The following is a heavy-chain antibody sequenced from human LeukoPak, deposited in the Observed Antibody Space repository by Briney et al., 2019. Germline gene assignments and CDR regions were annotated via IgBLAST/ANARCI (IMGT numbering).Heavy chain of an antibody. D-gene: IGHD3-10*01. CDR3: ARHRRNGTMVRGVIVYYYYYYMDV. CDR1: GGSFSGYY. Sequence: SETLSLTCAVYGGSFSGYYWSWIRQPPGKGLEWIGEINHSGSTNYNPSLKSRVTISVDTPKNQFSLKLSSVTAADTAVYYCARHRRNGTMVRGVIVYYYYYYMDVWGKGTTVTISS. J-gene: IGHJ6*03. CDR2: INHSGST. V-gene: IGHV4-34*01.